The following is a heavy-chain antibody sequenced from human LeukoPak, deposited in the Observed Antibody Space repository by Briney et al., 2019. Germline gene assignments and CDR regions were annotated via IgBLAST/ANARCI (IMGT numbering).Heavy chain of an antibody. D-gene: IGHD2-21*02. CDR2: INPSGGST. CDR1: GYTFTSYY. J-gene: IGHJ4*02. CDR3: VRTPLTEVTTFDY. Sequence: ASVKVSCKASGYTFTSYYMHWVRQAPGQGLEWMGIINPSGGSTSHAQKFQGRVTLTRDTSTSTVYMELTSLRSEDSAVYYCVRTPLTEVTTFDYWGQGTLVTVSS. V-gene: IGHV1-46*01.